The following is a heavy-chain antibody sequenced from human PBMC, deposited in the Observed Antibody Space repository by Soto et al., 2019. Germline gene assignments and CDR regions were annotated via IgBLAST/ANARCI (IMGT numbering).Heavy chain of an antibody. CDR1: GFTFDDYA. CDR3: AKDRGGYCSGGSCYSLGAFDI. J-gene: IGHJ3*02. D-gene: IGHD2-15*01. V-gene: IGHV3-9*01. CDR2: IGWNSGSI. Sequence: EVQLVESGGGLVQPGRSLRLSCAASGFTFDDYAMHWVRQAPGKGLEWVSGIGWNSGSIGYADSVKGRFTISRDNAKNSLYLQMNSLRAEDTALYYCAKDRGGYCSGGSCYSLGAFDIWGQGTMVTVSS.